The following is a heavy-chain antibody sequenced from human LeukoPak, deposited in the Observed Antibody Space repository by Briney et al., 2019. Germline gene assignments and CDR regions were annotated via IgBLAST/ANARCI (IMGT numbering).Heavy chain of an antibody. D-gene: IGHD3-22*01. CDR1: GYTFIDHH. Sequence: GASVMVSCKASGYTFIDHHLHWVRQAPGQGLEWMGWINAKSGDTLYAQRFQDRITMTRDTSITTAYMGLSRLTSDDTAMYYCARGTSFGYDLWGQGTLVTVSS. V-gene: IGHV1-2*02. CDR2: INAKSGDT. J-gene: IGHJ5*02. CDR3: ARGTSFGYDL.